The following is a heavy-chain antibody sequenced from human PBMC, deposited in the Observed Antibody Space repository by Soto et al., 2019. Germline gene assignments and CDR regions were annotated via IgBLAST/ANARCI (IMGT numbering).Heavy chain of an antibody. Sequence: ASVKVSCKASGGTFSSYAISWVRQAPGQGLEWMGGIIPIFGTANYAQKFQGRVTITADESTSTAYMELSSLRSEDTAVYYCARGFSSWYDYYYYYGMDVWGQGTTVTVSS. D-gene: IGHD6-13*01. J-gene: IGHJ6*02. V-gene: IGHV1-69*13. CDR3: ARGFSSWYDYYYYYGMDV. CDR2: IIPIFGTA. CDR1: GGTFSSYA.